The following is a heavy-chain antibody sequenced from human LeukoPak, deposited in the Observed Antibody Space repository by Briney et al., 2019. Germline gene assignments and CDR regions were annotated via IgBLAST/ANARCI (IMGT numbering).Heavy chain of an antibody. J-gene: IGHJ4*02. CDR3: ARDLKMGYSSGRYSWGTGSSNDY. CDR1: GYTFTSYG. D-gene: IGHD6-19*01. CDR2: IGGYNGNT. V-gene: IGHV1-18*01. Sequence: ASVKVSCKASGYTFTSYGISWVRQAPGKGLEWMGWIGGYNGNTNYAQKLQGRVTMTTDTSTSTVYMELRSLRSDDTAVYYCARDLKMGYSSGRYSWGTGSSNDYWGQGTLVTVSS.